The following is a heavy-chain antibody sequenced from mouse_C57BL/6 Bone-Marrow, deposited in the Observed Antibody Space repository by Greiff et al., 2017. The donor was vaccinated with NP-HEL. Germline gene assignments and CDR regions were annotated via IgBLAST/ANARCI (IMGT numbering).Heavy chain of an antibody. CDR1: GFTFSSYG. D-gene: IGHD1-1*01. V-gene: IGHV5-6*01. Sequence: EVQLVESGGDLVKPGGSLKLSCAASGFTFSSYGMSWVRQTPDKRLEWVATISSGGSYTYYPDSVNGRFTISRDNAKNTLYLQMSSLKSEDTAMYYCARLGTTVYAMDYWGQGTSVTVSS. CDR3: ARLGTTVYAMDY. CDR2: ISSGGSYT. J-gene: IGHJ4*01.